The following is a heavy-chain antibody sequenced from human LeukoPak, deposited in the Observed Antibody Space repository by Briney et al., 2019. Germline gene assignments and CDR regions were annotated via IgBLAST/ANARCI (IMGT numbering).Heavy chain of an antibody. J-gene: IGHJ4*02. CDR3: ARQYYDILTGYSTGY. V-gene: IGHV4-34*01. CDR2: INHSGST. D-gene: IGHD3-9*01. CDR1: GGSFRGYY. Sequence: SETLSLTCAVYGGSFRGYYWSWIRQPPGKGLEWVGEINHSGSTNYNPSLKSRVTISVDTSKNQFSLKLSSVTAADTAVYYCARQYYDILTGYSTGYWGQGTLVTVSS.